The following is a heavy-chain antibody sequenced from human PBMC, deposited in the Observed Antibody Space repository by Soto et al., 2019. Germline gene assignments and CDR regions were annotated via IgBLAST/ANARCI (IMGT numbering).Heavy chain of an antibody. Sequence: QVHLVESGGGLVRPGVSLRLSCEASGFTFRDYYMTWFRQAPGKGLEWLSYIDSSTKYTNYADSVKGRFTISRDNAKNSLYLQMNSLRADDTAVYYCAREYYYTMDVWGQGTMVTVSS. CDR1: GFTFRDYY. CDR3: AREYYYTMDV. CDR2: IDSSTKYT. J-gene: IGHJ6*02. V-gene: IGHV3-11*05.